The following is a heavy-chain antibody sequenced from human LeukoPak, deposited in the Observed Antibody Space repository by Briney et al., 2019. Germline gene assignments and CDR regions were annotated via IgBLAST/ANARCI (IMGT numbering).Heavy chain of an antibody. CDR1: GYTFTSYG. J-gene: IGHJ5*02. D-gene: IGHD2-15*01. Sequence: GASVKVSCKASGYTFTSYGISWVRQAPGQGLEWMGWISAYNGNTNYALKLQGRVTMTTDTSTSTAYMELRSLRSDDTAVYYCAREVVVVVAATQVWFDPWGQGTLVTVSS. V-gene: IGHV1-18*04. CDR3: AREVVVVVAATQVWFDP. CDR2: ISAYNGNT.